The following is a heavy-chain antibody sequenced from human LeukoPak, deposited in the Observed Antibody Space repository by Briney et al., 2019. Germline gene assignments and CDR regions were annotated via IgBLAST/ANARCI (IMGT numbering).Heavy chain of an antibody. J-gene: IGHJ4*02. CDR2: ISSSSSYS. CDR3: ARDHSGYDYFDY. D-gene: IGHD5-12*01. V-gene: IGHV3-11*05. Sequence: GGSLRLSCAASGFTFSDHYMSWIRQAPGKGLEWVSYISSSSSYSNYADSVKGRFTISRDNAKNSLYLQMNSLRAEDTAVYYCARDHSGYDYFDYWGQGTLVTVSS. CDR1: GFTFSDHY.